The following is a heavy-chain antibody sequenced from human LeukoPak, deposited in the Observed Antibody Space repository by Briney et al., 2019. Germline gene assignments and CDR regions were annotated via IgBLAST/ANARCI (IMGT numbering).Heavy chain of an antibody. Sequence: GRSLRLSCAASGLTFSSYGMHWVRQAPGKGLEWLAVISYDGSKKNYRDSVKGRFTISRDNSKNTLYLQMNNLRAEDTAVYYCARDRGSGSYYNPNNWFDPWGQGTLVTVSS. CDR3: ARDRGSGSYYNPNNWFDP. CDR1: GLTFSSYG. J-gene: IGHJ5*02. D-gene: IGHD3-10*01. CDR2: ISYDGSKK. V-gene: IGHV3-30*03.